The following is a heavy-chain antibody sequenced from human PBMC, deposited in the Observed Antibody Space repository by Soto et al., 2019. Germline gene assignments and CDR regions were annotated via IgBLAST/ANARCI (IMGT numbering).Heavy chain of an antibody. J-gene: IGHJ4*01. V-gene: IGHV1-18*01. D-gene: IGHD1-1*01. CDR2: ISAHNGNT. CDR1: GYTFTSYG. CDR3: ARGRYGDY. Sequence: QVHLVQSGAEVKKPGASVKVSCKASGYTFTSYGITWVRQAPGQGLEWMGWISAHNGNTDYAQKIQGRVIVTRDTSTSTAYMELRSLISDDPAVYYCARGRYGDYWGHGALVTVSS.